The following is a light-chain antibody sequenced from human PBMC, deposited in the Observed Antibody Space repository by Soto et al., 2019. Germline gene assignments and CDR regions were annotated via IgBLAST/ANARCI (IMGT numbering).Light chain of an antibody. Sequence: DIQLTQSPSFLSASVGDRVTITCRASLDIRGYLAWYQQKPGKVPRLLIYSASTLQSGVPSRFSGSGSGTDFTLTISSLQPEDFATYYCQQSYSTPWTFGQGTKVDIK. V-gene: IGKV1-39*01. CDR1: LDIRGY. J-gene: IGKJ1*01. CDR3: QQSYSTPWT. CDR2: SAS.